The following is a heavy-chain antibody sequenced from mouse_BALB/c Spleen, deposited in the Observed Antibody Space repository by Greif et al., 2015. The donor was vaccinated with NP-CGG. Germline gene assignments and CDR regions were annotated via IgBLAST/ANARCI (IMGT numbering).Heavy chain of an antibody. D-gene: IGHD1-1*01. CDR1: GFTFRSFG. V-gene: IGHV5-17*02. Sequence: EVKVEESGGGLVQPGGSRKLSCAASGFTFRSFGMHWVRQAPEKGLEWVAYISSGSSTIYYADTVKGRFTISRDNPKNTLFLQMTSLRSEDTAMYYCARTTVVAYYAMDYWGQGTSVTVSS. J-gene: IGHJ4*01. CDR2: ISSGSSTI. CDR3: ARTTVVAYYAMDY.